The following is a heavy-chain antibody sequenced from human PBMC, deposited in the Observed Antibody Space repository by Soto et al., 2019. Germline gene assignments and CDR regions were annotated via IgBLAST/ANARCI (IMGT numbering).Heavy chain of an antibody. J-gene: IGHJ4*02. CDR1: GGSISIFY. CDR3: ARDRIVGTSYFDY. V-gene: IGHV4-4*07. Sequence: QVQLQQSGPGLGKPSETLSLICSVSGGSISIFYWSWIPQPAGKGLEWLGRIHSSGTIKYNHSLQSRVTMSVDTSKNQLSLRLSSVTAADTAVYYCARDRIVGTSYFDYCGQGTLVTVSS. CDR2: IHSSGTI. D-gene: IGHD1-26*01.